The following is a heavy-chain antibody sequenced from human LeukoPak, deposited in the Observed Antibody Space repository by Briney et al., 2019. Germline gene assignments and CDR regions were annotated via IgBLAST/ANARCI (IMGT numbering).Heavy chain of an antibody. D-gene: IGHD6-25*01. Sequence: PGGSLRLSCAASGFTFSTYAMSWVRQAPGKELEWVPIISGSSRHIYYADSVKGRFTISRDNSKNTLYLQMTSLRAEDTAVYYCAKDLDGFWGQGTLVTVSS. CDR3: AKDLDGF. CDR2: ISGSSRHI. J-gene: IGHJ4*02. CDR1: GFTFSTYA. V-gene: IGHV3-23*01.